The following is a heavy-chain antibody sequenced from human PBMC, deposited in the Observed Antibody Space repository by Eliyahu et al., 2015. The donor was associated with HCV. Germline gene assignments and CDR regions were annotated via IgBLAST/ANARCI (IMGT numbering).Heavy chain of an antibody. J-gene: IGHJ6*02. D-gene: IGHD6-13*01. CDR3: ARVGGQQLNPYGMDV. CDR2: IIPILGIA. Sequence: QVQLVQSGAEVKKPGSSVKVSCKASGGTFSSXAISWVRQAPGQGLEWMGRIIPILGIANYAQKFQGRVTITADKSTSTAYMELSSLRSEDTAVYYCARVGGQQLNPYGMDVWGQGTTVTVSS. CDR1: GGTFSSXA. V-gene: IGHV1-69*04.